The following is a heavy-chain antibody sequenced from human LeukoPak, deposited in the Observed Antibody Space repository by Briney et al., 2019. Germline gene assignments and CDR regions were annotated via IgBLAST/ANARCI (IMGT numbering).Heavy chain of an antibody. Sequence: LSLTCAVYGGSFSDYYMSWIRQAPGKGLEWVSYISSSGSTIYYADSVKGRFTISRDNAKNSLYLQMNSLRAEDTAVYYCARDPGEEDYFDYWGQGTLVTVSS. J-gene: IGHJ4*02. CDR1: GGSFSDYY. V-gene: IGHV3-11*01. CDR2: ISSSGSTI. CDR3: ARDPGEEDYFDY.